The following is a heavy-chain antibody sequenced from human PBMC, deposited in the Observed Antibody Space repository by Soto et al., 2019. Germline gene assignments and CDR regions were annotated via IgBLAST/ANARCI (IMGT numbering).Heavy chain of an antibody. J-gene: IGHJ6*02. D-gene: IGHD6-6*01. CDR2: IYPGDSDT. Sequence: EESLKISCKGSGYSFTSYWIGWVRQMPGKGLEWMGIIYPGDSDTRYSPSFQGQVTISADKSISTAYLQWSSLKASDTAMYYCARLEYSSSSQDYYYGMDVWGQATTVTV. V-gene: IGHV5-51*01. CDR1: GYSFTSYW. CDR3: ARLEYSSSSQDYYYGMDV.